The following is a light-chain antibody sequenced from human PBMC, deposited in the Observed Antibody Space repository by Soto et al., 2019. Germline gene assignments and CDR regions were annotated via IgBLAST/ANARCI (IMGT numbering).Light chain of an antibody. CDR2: GAS. V-gene: IGKV3-15*01. CDR1: QSVSSN. Sequence: EIVMTQSPATLSVSPGERATLSCRASQSVSSNLAWYQQKPGQAPRLLIYGASTRATGIPARCSGSGSGTXXXXXXXXXQXXDFAVYYSQQYNNWPFTFGPGTKVDIK. CDR3: QQYNNWPFT. J-gene: IGKJ3*01.